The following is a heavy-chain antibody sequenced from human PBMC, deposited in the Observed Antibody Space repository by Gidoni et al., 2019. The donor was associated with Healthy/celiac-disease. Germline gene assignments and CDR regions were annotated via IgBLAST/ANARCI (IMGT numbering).Heavy chain of an antibody. J-gene: IGHJ2*01. D-gene: IGHD3-22*01. CDR3: AKGSHPFYYDSSVFWYFDL. Sequence: EVQLVESGGGLVQPGRSLRLSCAASGFTFDDYDMHWVRQAPGKGLEWVSGISWNSGSIGYADSVKGRFTISRDNAKNSLYLQMNSLRAEDTALYYCAKGSHPFYYDSSVFWYFDLWGRGTLVTVSS. CDR1: GFTFDDYD. V-gene: IGHV3-9*01. CDR2: ISWNSGSI.